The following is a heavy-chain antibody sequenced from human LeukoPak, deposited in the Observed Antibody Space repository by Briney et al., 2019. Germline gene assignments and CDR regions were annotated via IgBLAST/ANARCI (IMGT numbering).Heavy chain of an antibody. CDR2: ISWNSGSI. V-gene: IGHV3-9*01. CDR1: GSTFTSYW. D-gene: IGHD3-10*01. Sequence: GGSLRLSCTASGSTFTSYWMQWVRQAPGKGLVWVSCISWNSGSIGYADSVKGRFTISRDNAKNSLYLQMNSLRAEDTALYYCAKETDMYYYGSGSDYWGQGTLVTVSS. CDR3: AKETDMYYYGSGSDY. J-gene: IGHJ4*02.